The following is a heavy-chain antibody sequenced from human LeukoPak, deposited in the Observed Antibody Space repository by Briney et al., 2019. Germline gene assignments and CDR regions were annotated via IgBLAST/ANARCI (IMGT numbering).Heavy chain of an antibody. CDR2: ISYDGSNK. CDR3: ARDVAYDTLTGYPDY. D-gene: IGHD3-9*01. Sequence: PGKSLRLSCAASGFILGTYPMHWVRQAPGKGLEWVAIISYDGSNKYYADSVKGRFTISRDNSKNTLYLQMNSLRAEDTAVYYCARDVAYDTLTGYPDYWGQGTLVTVSS. CDR1: GFILGTYP. V-gene: IGHV3-30-3*01. J-gene: IGHJ4*02.